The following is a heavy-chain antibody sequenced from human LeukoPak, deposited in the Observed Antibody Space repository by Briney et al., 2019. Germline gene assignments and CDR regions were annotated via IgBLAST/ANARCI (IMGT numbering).Heavy chain of an antibody. CDR1: GFTFSSYG. D-gene: IGHD3-22*01. V-gene: IGHV3-30*02. Sequence: GGSLILSCAASGFTFSSYGMHWVRQAPGKGLEWVAFIRYDGSNKYYADSVKGRFTISRDNSKNTLYLQMNSLRAEDTAVYYCAKEQPNYYDSSGYSDYFDYWGQGTLVTVSS. CDR3: AKEQPNYYDSSGYSDYFDY. CDR2: IRYDGSNK. J-gene: IGHJ4*02.